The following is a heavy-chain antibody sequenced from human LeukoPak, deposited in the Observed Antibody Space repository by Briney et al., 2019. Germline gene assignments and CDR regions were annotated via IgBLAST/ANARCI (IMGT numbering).Heavy chain of an antibody. J-gene: IGHJ4*02. CDR2: IYHSGST. Sequence: SETLSLTCAVSGGSISSSNWWSWVRQPPGKGLEWIGEIYHSGSTNYNPSLKSRVTISVDKSKNQFSLKLSSVTAADTAVYYCARDSMGYSYGYAFDYWGQETLVTVSS. D-gene: IGHD5-18*01. CDR3: ARDSMGYSYGYAFDY. CDR1: GGSISSSNW. V-gene: IGHV4-4*02.